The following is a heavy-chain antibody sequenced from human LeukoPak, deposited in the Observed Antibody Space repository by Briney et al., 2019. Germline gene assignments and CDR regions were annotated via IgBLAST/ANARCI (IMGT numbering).Heavy chain of an antibody. CDR1: GFIFGDYP. Sequence: GGSLRLSCTASGFIFGDYPMNWVRQAPGKGLEWVALIRGKASGGTTEYAASVRGRFTISRDDSKNTAYLQTNSLKAEDTAVYYCTREDRWGHFDYWGQGALVTVSS. CDR2: IRGKASGGTT. V-gene: IGHV3-49*04. D-gene: IGHD1-26*01. J-gene: IGHJ4*02. CDR3: TREDRWGHFDY.